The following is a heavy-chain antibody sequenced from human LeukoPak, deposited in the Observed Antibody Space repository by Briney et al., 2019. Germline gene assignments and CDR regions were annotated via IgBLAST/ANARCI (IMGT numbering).Heavy chain of an antibody. CDR3: ASGYGADIVATLYYGMDV. V-gene: IGHV1-8*01. CDR1: GYTFTSYD. Sequence: ASVKVSCKASGYTFTSYDINWVRQATGQGLEWMGWMNPNSGNTGYAQKFQGRVTVTRNTSISTAYMELSSLRSEDTAVYYCASGYGADIVATLYYGMDVWGQGTTVTVSS. CDR2: MNPNSGNT. J-gene: IGHJ6*02. D-gene: IGHD5-12*01.